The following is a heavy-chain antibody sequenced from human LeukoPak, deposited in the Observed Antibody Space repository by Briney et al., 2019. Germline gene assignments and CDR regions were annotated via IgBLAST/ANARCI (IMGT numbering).Heavy chain of an antibody. CDR2: IRDGGSSK. J-gene: IGHJ4*02. D-gene: IGHD3-22*01. V-gene: IGHV3-30*02. CDR3: DKDRAMIVVAILAPFDY. CDR1: GFTFSNYG. Sequence: GGSLRLSCAASGFTFSNYGMHWVRQAPGKGLEWVAFIRDGGSSKYCTDSVKGRFTISRDNSKNTLYLQMNSLRAEDTAVYYCDKDRAMIVVAILAPFDYWGQGTLVTVSS.